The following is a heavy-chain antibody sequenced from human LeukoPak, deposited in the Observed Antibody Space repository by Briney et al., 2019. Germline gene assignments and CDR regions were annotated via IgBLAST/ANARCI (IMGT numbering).Heavy chain of an antibody. V-gene: IGHV3-30*02. Sequence: PGGSLRLSCAASGFTFSSYGMHWVRQAPGKGLEWVAFIRYDGSNKYYADSLKGRFTISRDNAKNSLYLQMNSLRAEDTAVYYCARVVWGQLTYYFDYWGQGTLVTVSS. CDR3: ARVVWGQLTYYFDY. J-gene: IGHJ4*02. CDR2: IRYDGSNK. D-gene: IGHD3-16*01. CDR1: GFTFSSYG.